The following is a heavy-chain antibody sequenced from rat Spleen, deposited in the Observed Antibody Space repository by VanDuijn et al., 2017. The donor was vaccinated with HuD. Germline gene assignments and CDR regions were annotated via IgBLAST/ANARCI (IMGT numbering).Heavy chain of an antibody. D-gene: IGHD1-2*01. Sequence: EVQLVESGGGLVQPGRSLKLSCAASGFTFSNYGMYWIRQAPTKGLEWVASISPSGGSTYYRDSVKGRFTISRDNAENTVYLQMNSLRSEDTATYFCGKDMNYFSTYPFYLMGAWGQGTSVTVSS. V-gene: IGHV5-19*01. CDR1: GFTFSNYG. CDR2: ISPSGGST. CDR3: GKDMNYFSTYPFYLMGA. J-gene: IGHJ4*01.